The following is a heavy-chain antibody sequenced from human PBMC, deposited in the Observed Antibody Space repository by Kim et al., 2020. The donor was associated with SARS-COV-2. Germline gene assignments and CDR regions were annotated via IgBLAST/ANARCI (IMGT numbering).Heavy chain of an antibody. V-gene: IGHV1-69*04. CDR3: ARDGAHYDSSGYSLYYFDY. CDR2: IIPILVIA. Sequence: SVKVSCKASGCTFSSYTISWVRQAPGQGLEWMGRIIPILVIANYAQKFQGRVTITADKSTSTAYMELSSLRSEDTAVYYCARDGAHYDSSGYSLYYFDYWGQGTLVTVSS. CDR1: GCTFSSYT. D-gene: IGHD3-22*01. J-gene: IGHJ4*02.